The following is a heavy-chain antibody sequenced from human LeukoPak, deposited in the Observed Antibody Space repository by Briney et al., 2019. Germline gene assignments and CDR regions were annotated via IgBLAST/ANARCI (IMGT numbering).Heavy chain of an antibody. CDR2: ISSSGSTI. D-gene: IGHD5-18*01. J-gene: IGHJ4*02. CDR1: GFTFSSYE. CDR3: AGSALDTYFDY. Sequence: GGSLRLSCAASGFTFSSYEMNWVRQAPGKGLEGVSYISSSGSTIYYADSVKGRFTISRDNAKNSLYLQMNSLRAEDTAVYYCAGSALDTYFDYWGQGTLVTVSS. V-gene: IGHV3-48*03.